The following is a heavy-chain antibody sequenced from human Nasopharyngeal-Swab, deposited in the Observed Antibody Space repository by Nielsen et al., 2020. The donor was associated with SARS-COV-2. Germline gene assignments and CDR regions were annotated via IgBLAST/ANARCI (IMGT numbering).Heavy chain of an antibody. J-gene: IGHJ3*02. CDR2: IIPIFGTA. CDR1: GGTFSSYA. V-gene: IGHV1-69*13. D-gene: IGHD2-21*02. Sequence: SVKVSCKASGGTFSSYAISWVRQAPGQGLEWMGGIIPIFGTANYAQKFQGRVTITADESTSTAYMELSSLRSEDTAVYYCARGPFLAYCGGDCYGALDIWGQGTMVTVSS. CDR3: ARGPFLAYCGGDCYGALDI.